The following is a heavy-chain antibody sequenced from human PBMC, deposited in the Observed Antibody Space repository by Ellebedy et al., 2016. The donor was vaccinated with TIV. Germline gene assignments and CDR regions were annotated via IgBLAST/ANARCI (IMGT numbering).Heavy chain of an antibody. Sequence: AASVKVSCKASGGTFSSYAISWVRQAPGQGLEWMGRIIPILGIANYAQKLQGRVTMTTDTSTSTAYMELRSLRSDDTAVYYWAEGPDYGDLPHYYGLDVWGQGTAVTVSS. V-gene: IGHV1-69*04. CDR2: IIPILGIA. CDR1: GGTFSSYA. CDR3: AEGPDYGDLPHYYGLDV. J-gene: IGHJ6*02. D-gene: IGHD4-17*01.